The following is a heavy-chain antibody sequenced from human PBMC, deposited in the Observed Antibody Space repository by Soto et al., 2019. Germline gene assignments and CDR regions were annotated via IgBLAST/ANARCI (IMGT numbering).Heavy chain of an antibody. CDR2: ISSSGSTI. CDR1: GFTFSSYE. D-gene: IGHD3-10*01. CDR3: ARDDGLGLAPYYGMDV. V-gene: IGHV3-48*03. Sequence: RRLSCAASGFTFSSYEMNWVRQAPGKGLEWVSYISSSGSTIFYADSVKGRFTISRDNAKNSLYLQMNSLRAEDTAVYYCARDDGLGLAPYYGMDVWGQGTTVTVSS. J-gene: IGHJ6*02.